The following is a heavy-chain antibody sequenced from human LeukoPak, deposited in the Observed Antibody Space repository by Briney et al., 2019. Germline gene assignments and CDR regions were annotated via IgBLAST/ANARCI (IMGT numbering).Heavy chain of an antibody. CDR1: GFTFSSYA. D-gene: IGHD3-10*01. CDR2: ISGSGGST. CDR3: AKGEWFGEPWDY. Sequence: PGGSLRLSCAASGFTFSSYAMSWVRQAPGKGLEWVSVISGSGGSTYYADSVKGRFTISRDNSQNTLYLQMKSLRAEDTAVYYCAKGEWFGEPWDYWGQGTLVTVSS. J-gene: IGHJ4*02. V-gene: IGHV3-23*01.